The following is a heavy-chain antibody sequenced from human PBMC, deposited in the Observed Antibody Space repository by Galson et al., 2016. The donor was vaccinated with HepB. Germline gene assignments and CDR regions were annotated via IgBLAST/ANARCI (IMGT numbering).Heavy chain of an antibody. V-gene: IGHV3-7*01. Sequence: SLRLSCAASGFTFGSYWMSWVRQAPGKGLEWVANIKQDGSDKYYVDSLKGRFTVSRDNAKNALYLQMDSLRAEDTAVYYCARLGIVVRDAFDIWGQGTLVTVSS. D-gene: IGHD3-22*01. CDR2: IKQDGSDK. J-gene: IGHJ3*02. CDR3: ARLGIVVRDAFDI. CDR1: GFTFGSYW.